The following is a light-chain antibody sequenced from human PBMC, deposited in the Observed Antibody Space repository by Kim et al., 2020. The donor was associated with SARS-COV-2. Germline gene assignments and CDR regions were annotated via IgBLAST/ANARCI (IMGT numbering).Light chain of an antibody. J-gene: IGLJ3*02. CDR1: SSNVVRHC. V-gene: IGLV1-44*01. CDR3: ATWDVSLNGWV. Sequence: GPRVTISCSETSSNVVRHCVSWYQQLPGTAPKLFIYSDNRRPSGVPDRFSGSQSGTSASLAISGLQSEDEADYYCATWDVSLNGWVFGGGTQLTVL. CDR2: SDN.